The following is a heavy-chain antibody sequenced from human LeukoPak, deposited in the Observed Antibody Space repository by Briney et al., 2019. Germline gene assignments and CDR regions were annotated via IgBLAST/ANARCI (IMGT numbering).Heavy chain of an antibody. CDR2: IKDTGATT. CDR3: AKDTSIGRYCTNGVCSPFVY. Sequence: GGSLRLSCARSGFTYRSYAMSCVRAAPEEGGEWGSAIKDTGATTYHADPVKGRFTISKDNSRSTLYLQMNSLRPEDTALYYCAKDTSIGRYCTNGVCSPFVYWGEGTLVTVSS. J-gene: IGHJ4*02. D-gene: IGHD2-8*01. V-gene: IGHV3-23*01. CDR1: GFTYRSYA.